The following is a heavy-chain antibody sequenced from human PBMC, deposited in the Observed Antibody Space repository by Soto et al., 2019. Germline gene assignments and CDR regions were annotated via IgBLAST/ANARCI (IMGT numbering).Heavy chain of an antibody. V-gene: IGHV3-23*01. CDR2: ISGSGDST. CDR3: ARRGYGSSHAY. CDR1: GFTFSSYA. D-gene: IGHD1-26*01. J-gene: IGHJ4*02. Sequence: EVQLLESGGGLVQPGGSLRLSCEASGFTFSSYAMRWVRQAPGKGLEWVSAISGSGDSTYYADSVKGRFTISRDNSKNTLYPPTNSLTAEETAVYDCARRGYGSSHAYWGQGTLVTVSS.